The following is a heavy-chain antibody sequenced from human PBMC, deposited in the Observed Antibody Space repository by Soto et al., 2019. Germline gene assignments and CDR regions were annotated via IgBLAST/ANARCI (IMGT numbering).Heavy chain of an antibody. V-gene: IGHV4-59*08. D-gene: IGHD2-2*01. J-gene: IGHJ6*03. CDR3: ARRGIVVVPAADDSYYYYYMDV. CDR2: IYYSGST. Sequence: SETLSLTCTFSGFSISSYYWSWIRQPPGKGLEWIGYIYYSGSTNYNPSLKSRVTISLDTSKNQFSLKLSSVTAADTAVYYCARRGIVVVPAADDSYYYYYMDVWGKGTTVTVSS. CDR1: GFSISSYY.